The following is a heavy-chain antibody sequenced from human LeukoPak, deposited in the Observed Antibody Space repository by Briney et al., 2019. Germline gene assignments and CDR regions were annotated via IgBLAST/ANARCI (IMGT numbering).Heavy chain of an antibody. CDR2: ISSSSSTI. CDR3: ARKGSRNYGTWYFDL. D-gene: IGHD1-7*01. Sequence: PGGSLRLSCAASGFTFSSYSMNWVRQAPGKGLEWVSYISSSSSTIYYADSVKGRFTISRDNAKNSLYLQMNSLRAEDTAVYYCARKGSRNYGTWYFDLLGRGTLVTVSS. J-gene: IGHJ2*01. V-gene: IGHV3-48*01. CDR1: GFTFSSYS.